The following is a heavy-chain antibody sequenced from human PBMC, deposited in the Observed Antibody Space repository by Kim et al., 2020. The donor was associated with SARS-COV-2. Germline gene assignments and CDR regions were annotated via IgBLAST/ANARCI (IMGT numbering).Heavy chain of an antibody. CDR3: AREGDAFDI. CDR2: IKQDGSDK. J-gene: IGHJ3*02. CDR1: GFTFGSHY. V-gene: IGHV3-7*03. Sequence: GGSLRLSCVGSGFTFGSHYISWVRQAPGKGLEWVANIKQDGSDKYYVDSVKGRFTISRDNAKNSLYLQMSSLRPEDTAVYYCAREGDAFDIWGQGTMVTVS.